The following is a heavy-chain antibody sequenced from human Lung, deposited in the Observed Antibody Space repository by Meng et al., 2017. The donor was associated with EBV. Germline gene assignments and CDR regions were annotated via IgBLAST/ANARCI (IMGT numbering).Heavy chain of an antibody. CDR3: ASPLVILGIVDL. CDR1: GGSISSSSYI. Sequence: LHLEYCGPSPVAPSETLSPTCTVSGGSISSSSYIWGWTRQPPGKGLEWIGSIYYSGSTYYNPSLKSRVTISVDTSKNQFSLKLSSVTAADTAVYYCASPLVILGIVDLWGRGTLVTVSS. CDR2: IYYSGST. V-gene: IGHV4-39*01. J-gene: IGHJ2*01. D-gene: IGHD7-27*01.